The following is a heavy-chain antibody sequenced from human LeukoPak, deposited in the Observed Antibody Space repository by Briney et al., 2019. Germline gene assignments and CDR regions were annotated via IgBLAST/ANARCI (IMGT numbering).Heavy chain of an antibody. J-gene: IGHJ4*02. CDR1: GGSFSSYA. D-gene: IGHD6-13*01. CDR2: IVPVFGTP. Sequence: GASVNVSCKASGGSFSSYAISWVRPAPGLGLEWMGGIVPVFGTPNYAQKFQGRLTIIADDSSSTAYMELRSLTSDDTAVYYCARGSASNWPVDYWGQGTLVTVS. CDR3: ARGSASNWPVDY. V-gene: IGHV1-69*13.